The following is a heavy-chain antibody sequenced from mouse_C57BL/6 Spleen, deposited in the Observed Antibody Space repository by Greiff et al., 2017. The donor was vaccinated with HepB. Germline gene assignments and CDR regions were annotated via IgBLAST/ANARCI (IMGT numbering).Heavy chain of an antibody. CDR3: ARIYYGNSYAIGY. Sequence: VQLKESGPGLAKPSQTLSLTCSVPGYSINSDYWNWIRKFPGNKLEYMGYISYSGSTYYNPSLKSRISITRDTSKTQYYLQWNSVTTEDTATYYSARIYYGNSYAIGYWGPRTSVTVSS. D-gene: IGHD2-1*01. CDR1: GYSINSDY. V-gene: IGHV3-8*01. J-gene: IGHJ4*01. CDR2: ISYSGST.